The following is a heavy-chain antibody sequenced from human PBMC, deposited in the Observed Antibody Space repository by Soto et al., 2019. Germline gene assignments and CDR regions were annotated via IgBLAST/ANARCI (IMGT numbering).Heavy chain of an antibody. J-gene: IGHJ4*02. CDR2: IIPSFGTA. D-gene: IGHD1-1*01. CDR3: SRDRIATGTPEYFDY. Sequence: SVKVSCKASGGTFSRYGISWVRQAPGQGLEWMGGIIPSFGTARYAQKFQGRVTITADESTNTAYMELASLRSEDTAVYYCSRDRIATGTPEYFDYWGQGTLGTVSS. CDR1: GGTFSRYG. V-gene: IGHV1-69*13.